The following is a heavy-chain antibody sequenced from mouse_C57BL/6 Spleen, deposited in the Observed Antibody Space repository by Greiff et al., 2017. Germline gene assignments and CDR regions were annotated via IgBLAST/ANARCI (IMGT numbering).Heavy chain of an antibody. Sequence: EVQVVESGAELVRPGASVKLSCTASGFNIKDDYMHWVKQRPEQGLEWIGWIDPENGDTEYASKFQGKATITADTSSNTAYLQLSSLTSEDTAVYYCTIYYGNSPWFAYWGQGTLVTVSA. V-gene: IGHV14-4*01. J-gene: IGHJ3*01. CDR1: GFNIKDDY. CDR3: TIYYGNSPWFAY. D-gene: IGHD2-1*01. CDR2: IDPENGDT.